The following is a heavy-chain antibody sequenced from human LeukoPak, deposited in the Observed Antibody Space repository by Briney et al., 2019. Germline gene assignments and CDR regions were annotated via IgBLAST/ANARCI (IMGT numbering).Heavy chain of an antibody. CDR3: ARGQNNWNPFDY. CDR2: ISAGNGNT. Sequence: GASVKVSSKASGYTFTSYAIHWVRQAPGQRLEWVGWISAGNGNTKYSQNFQGRVTFISNTSATTAFMELSSLRSEDAAVYYCARGQNNWNPFDYWGQGTLVTVSS. CDR1: GYTFTSYA. J-gene: IGHJ4*02. V-gene: IGHV1-3*01. D-gene: IGHD1-20*01.